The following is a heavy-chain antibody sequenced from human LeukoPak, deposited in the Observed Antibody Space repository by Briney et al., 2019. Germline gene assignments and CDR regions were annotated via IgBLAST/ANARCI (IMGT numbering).Heavy chain of an antibody. V-gene: IGHV3-73*01. J-gene: IGHJ4*02. CDR1: GFTFSGSA. Sequence: PGGSLRLSCAASGFTFSGSAIHWVRQASGKGLEWVGRIRSKGNSFATAYAASVKGRFTISRDDSENTAYLQMNGLKTEDTAVYYCTRPAGDVDTAMALDSWGQGTLVTVSS. D-gene: IGHD5-18*01. CDR3: TRPAGDVDTAMALDS. CDR2: IRSKGNSFAT.